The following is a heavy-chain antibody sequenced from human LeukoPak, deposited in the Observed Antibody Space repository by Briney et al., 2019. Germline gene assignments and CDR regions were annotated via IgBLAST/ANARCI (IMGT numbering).Heavy chain of an antibody. CDR2: ISGGGGTT. V-gene: IGHV3-23*01. J-gene: IGHJ4*02. CDR1: GGSISSGGYY. D-gene: IGHD6-19*01. CDR3: AKDHSSGWYRMGDY. Sequence: LSLTCTVSGGSISSGGYYWSWVRQAPGKGLEWVSSISGGGGTTYYADSVKGRFAISRDNSKDTLYLQMNSLRAEDTAVYYCAKDHSSGWYRMGDYWGQGTLVTVSS.